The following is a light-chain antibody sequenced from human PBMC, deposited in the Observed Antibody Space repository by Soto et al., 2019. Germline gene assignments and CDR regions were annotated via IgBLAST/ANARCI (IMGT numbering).Light chain of an antibody. Sequence: DIQMTQSPSSLSASVGDRVTITCRASQGISNYLNWYQQKPGKAPKLLIYDASNLETGVPSRFSGSGSGTDFTFTISSLQPEDIATYYCQQYDNLFTFGPGTKVDIK. V-gene: IGKV1-33*01. CDR1: QGISNY. J-gene: IGKJ3*01. CDR2: DAS. CDR3: QQYDNLFT.